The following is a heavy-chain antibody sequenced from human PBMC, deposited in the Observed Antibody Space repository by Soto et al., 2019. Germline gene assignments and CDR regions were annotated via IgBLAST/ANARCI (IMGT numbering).Heavy chain of an antibody. CDR3: ARGGGIYSISWPLDY. J-gene: IGHJ4*02. D-gene: IGHD6-13*01. CDR1: GYTFTNYG. Sequence: ASVKVSCKASGYTFTNYGISWVRQAPGQGLEWMGWTSDYNGNTNYAQKFQGRVALTTDTSTSTAYMGLRSLRSDDTAVYYCARGGGIYSISWPLDYWGQGTLVTVSS. V-gene: IGHV1-18*04. CDR2: TSDYNGNT.